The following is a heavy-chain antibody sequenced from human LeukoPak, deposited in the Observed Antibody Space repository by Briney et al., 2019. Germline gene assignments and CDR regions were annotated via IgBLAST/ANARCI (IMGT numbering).Heavy chain of an antibody. V-gene: IGHV4-39*07. CDR1: GGSISNFSFY. D-gene: IGHD3-10*01. CDR2: INHSGRT. Sequence: PSETLSLTCTVSGGSISNFSFYWGWIRQPPGKGLEWIGEINHSGRTNYNPSLKSRVTISVDTSKNQFSLKLSSVTAADTAVYYCALGFGELFKDYYYMDVWGKGTTVTISS. CDR3: ALGFGELFKDYYYMDV. J-gene: IGHJ6*03.